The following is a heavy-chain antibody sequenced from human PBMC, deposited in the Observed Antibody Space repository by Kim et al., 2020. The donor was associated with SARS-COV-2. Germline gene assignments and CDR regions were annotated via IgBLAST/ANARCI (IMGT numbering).Heavy chain of an antibody. D-gene: IGHD2-15*01. V-gene: IGHV3-23*03. CDR3: AKGSIGYCSGARCFHAF. CDR2: IYSGGTST. CDR1: GFTFSNYA. J-gene: IGHJ3*01. Sequence: GGSLRLSCAASGFTFSNYAMTWVRQAPGKGLEWVSIIYSGGTSTYYADPVKGRFTISRDNSKNTLYLQMNSLRAEDTAVYYCAKGSIGYCSGARCFHAF.